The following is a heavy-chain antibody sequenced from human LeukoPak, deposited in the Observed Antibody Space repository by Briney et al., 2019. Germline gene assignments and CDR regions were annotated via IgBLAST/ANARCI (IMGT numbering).Heavy chain of an antibody. V-gene: IGHV3-23*01. CDR3: ARVYSNSALGY. CDR1: GFTFSSYA. CDR2: ISGSGGST. D-gene: IGHD6-6*01. Sequence: GGSLRLSCAASGFTFSSYAMSWVRQAPGKGLEWVSAISGSGGSTYYADSVKGRFTFSRDNAKNSLYLQMNSLRAEDMAVYYCARVYSNSALGYWGQGTLVTVSS. J-gene: IGHJ4*02.